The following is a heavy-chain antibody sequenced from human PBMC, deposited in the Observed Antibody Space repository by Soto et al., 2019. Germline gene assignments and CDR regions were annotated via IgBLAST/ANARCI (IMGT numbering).Heavy chain of an antibody. V-gene: IGHV3-21*01. CDR2: ISSSSSYI. D-gene: IGHD3-3*01. J-gene: IGHJ6*02. CDR3: ARPTPVLRFLEWSQGYYGMDV. Sequence: KSGGSLRLSCAASGFTFSSYSMNWVRQAPGKGLEWVSSISSSSSYIYYADSVKGRFTISRDNAKNSLYLQMNSLRAEDTAVYYCARPTPVLRFLEWSQGYYGMDVWGQGTTVTVSS. CDR1: GFTFSSYS.